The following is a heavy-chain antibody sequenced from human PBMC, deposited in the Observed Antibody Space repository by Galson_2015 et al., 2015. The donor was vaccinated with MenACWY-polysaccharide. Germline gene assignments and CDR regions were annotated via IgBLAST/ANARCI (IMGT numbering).Heavy chain of an antibody. V-gene: IGHV4-59*01. CDR1: GGFMSGSY. D-gene: IGHD3-22*01. J-gene: IGHJ5*02. Sequence: SETLSLTCNVSGGFMSGSYWSWLRQPPGKELEWIGYIYYSGSTNYNPSLESRVTISVDTPKNQFSLKLTSVTAADTAVYYCARGYFDSRGYSNWFDPWGQGTLVTVSS. CDR2: IYYSGST. CDR3: ARGYFDSRGYSNWFDP.